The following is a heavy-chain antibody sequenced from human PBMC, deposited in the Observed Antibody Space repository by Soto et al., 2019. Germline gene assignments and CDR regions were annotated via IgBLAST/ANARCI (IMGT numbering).Heavy chain of an antibody. D-gene: IGHD1-26*01. J-gene: IGHJ4*02. CDR3: ARGRRPLSWEPYYYFDY. CDR1: GGSISSYY. Sequence: QVQLQESGPGLVKPSETLSLTCTVSGGSISSYYWSWIRQPPGKGLEWIGYIYYSGSTNYNPSLKSRATIPVDTSKNQFSLKLSSVTAADTAVYYCARGRRPLSWEPYYYFDYWGQGTLVTVSS. CDR2: IYYSGST. V-gene: IGHV4-59*01.